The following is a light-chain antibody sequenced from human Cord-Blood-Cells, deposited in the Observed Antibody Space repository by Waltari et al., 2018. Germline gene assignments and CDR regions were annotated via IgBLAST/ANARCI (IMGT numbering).Light chain of an antibody. J-gene: IGKJ1*01. CDR3: QQSYSTTWT. CDR1: QSISSY. V-gene: IGKV1-39*01. Sequence: DIQMTQSPSPLSASVGDRVTITCRASQSISSYLNWYQQKPGKAPKLLIYAASSLQSGVPSRFSGSGSGTDFTLTISSLKPEDFATYYCQQSYSTTWTFGQGTKVEIK. CDR2: AAS.